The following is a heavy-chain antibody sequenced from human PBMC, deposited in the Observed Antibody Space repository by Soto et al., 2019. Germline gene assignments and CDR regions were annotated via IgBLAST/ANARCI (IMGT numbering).Heavy chain of an antibody. J-gene: IGHJ4*02. Sequence: QVQLQQWGAGLLKPSETLSLTCAVYGGSFSGYYWSWIRQPPGKGLEWIGEINHSGSTNYNPSLKSRVTISVDTSKTQFSLKLSSVTAADTAVYYCARGKSLWFGPYYFDYWGQGTLVTVSS. D-gene: IGHD3-10*01. CDR1: GGSFSGYY. CDR2: INHSGST. CDR3: ARGKSLWFGPYYFDY. V-gene: IGHV4-34*01.